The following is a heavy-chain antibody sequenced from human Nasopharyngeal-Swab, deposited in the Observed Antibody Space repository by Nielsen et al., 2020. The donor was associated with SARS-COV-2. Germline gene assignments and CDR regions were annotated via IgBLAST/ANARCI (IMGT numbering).Heavy chain of an antibody. D-gene: IGHD2-2*01. V-gene: IGHV4-34*01. CDR3: ARGLSGIVPAPILGLGPYYYYYYMDV. CDR2: NNHSGST. J-gene: IGHJ6*03. Sequence: WIRPPPGKGPEWSSENNHSGSTNYNPSLKSRVTLSVDTSMNQVSLEVSSVTAADTAVYYCARGLSGIVPAPILGLGPYYYYYYMDVWGKGTTVTVSS.